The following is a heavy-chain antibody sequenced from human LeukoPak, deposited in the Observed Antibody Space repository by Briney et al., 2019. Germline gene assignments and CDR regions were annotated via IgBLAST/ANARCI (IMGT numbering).Heavy chain of an antibody. CDR1: GFTFSTYI. CDR3: ARDHDSNRASLHY. V-gene: IGHV3-21*01. D-gene: IGHD2/OR15-2a*01. J-gene: IGHJ4*02. Sequence: GGSPRLSCAASGFTFSTYIINWVRQAPGKGLEWVSSISGGSSYIRYADSLKGRFTISRDNVKNSVYLQMSSLRAEDTAVYFCARDHDSNRASLHYWGQRTLVTVSS. CDR2: ISGGSSYI.